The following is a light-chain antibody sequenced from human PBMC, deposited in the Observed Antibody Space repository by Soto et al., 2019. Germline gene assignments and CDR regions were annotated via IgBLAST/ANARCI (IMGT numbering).Light chain of an antibody. CDR2: DAS. CDR1: QSVSSY. V-gene: IGKV3-11*01. J-gene: IGKJ2*01. Sequence: EIVLTQSPATLSLSPGERATLSCRASQSVSSYLAWYQQKPGQAPRLLIYDASNRATGIPDRFSGSGSGTDFTLTISSLEPEDFAVYYCQQRSNWPPVFGQGTKLEIK. CDR3: QQRSNWPPV.